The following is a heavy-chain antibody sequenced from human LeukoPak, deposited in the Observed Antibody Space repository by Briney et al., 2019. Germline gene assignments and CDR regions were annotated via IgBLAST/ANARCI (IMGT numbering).Heavy chain of an antibody. CDR1: GFTFSSYA. J-gene: IGHJ4*02. D-gene: IGHD3-3*01. CDR3: AKDTTPFSPRFLY. V-gene: IGHV3-23*01. CDR2: ISGSGGST. Sequence: GSLRLSCTASGFTFSSYAMSWVRQAPGKGLEWVSAISGSGGSTYYADSVKGRFTISRDNSKNTLYLQMNRLRAEDTAVYYCAKDTTPFSPRFLYWGQGTLVTVSS.